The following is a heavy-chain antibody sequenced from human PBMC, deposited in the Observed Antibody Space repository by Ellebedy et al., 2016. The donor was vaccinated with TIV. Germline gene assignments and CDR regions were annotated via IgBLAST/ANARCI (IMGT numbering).Heavy chain of an antibody. CDR3: AGQGSGWYEFDF. V-gene: IGHV3-21*01. D-gene: IGHD6-19*01. Sequence: GESLKISCAGSGSTFRSYSMNWVRQAPGKGLEWVSSIISSGNNIYYADSVKGRFTISRDNAQNSVHLQLTDLRVEDTAVYYCAGQGSGWYEFDFWGQGVLVTVSS. J-gene: IGHJ4*02. CDR2: IISSGNNI. CDR1: GSTFRSYS.